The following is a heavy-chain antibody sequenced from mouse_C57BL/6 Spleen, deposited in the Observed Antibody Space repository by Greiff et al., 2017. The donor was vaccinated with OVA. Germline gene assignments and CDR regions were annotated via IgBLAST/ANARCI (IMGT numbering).Heavy chain of an antibody. V-gene: IGHV1-39*01. J-gene: IGHJ4*01. CDR1: GYSFTDYN. CDR3: ERWAAQATYDAMDY. Sequence: EVKLVESGPELVKPGASVKISCKASGYSFTDYNMNWVKQSNGKSLEWIGVINPNYGTTSYNQKFKGKATLTVDQSSSTAYMQLNSLTSEDSAVYYCERWAAQATYDAMDYWGQGTSVTVSS. CDR2: INPNYGTT. D-gene: IGHD3-2*02.